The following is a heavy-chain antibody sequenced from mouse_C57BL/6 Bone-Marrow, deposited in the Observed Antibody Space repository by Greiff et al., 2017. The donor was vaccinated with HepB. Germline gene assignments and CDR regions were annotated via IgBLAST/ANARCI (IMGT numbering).Heavy chain of an antibody. J-gene: IGHJ4*01. Sequence: VQLQQPGAELVKPGASVKLSCKASGYTFTSYWMHWVKQRPGQGLEWIGMIHPNSGSTNYNEKFKSKATLTVDKSSSTAYMQLSSLTSEDSAVYYCARHYSNYDYAMDYWGQETSVTVSS. D-gene: IGHD2-5*01. CDR3: ARHYSNYDYAMDY. CDR2: IHPNSGST. V-gene: IGHV1-64*01. CDR1: GYTFTSYW.